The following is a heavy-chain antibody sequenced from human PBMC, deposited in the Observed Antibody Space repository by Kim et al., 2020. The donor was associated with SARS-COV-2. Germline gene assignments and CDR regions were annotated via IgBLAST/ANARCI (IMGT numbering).Heavy chain of an antibody. D-gene: IGHD2-15*01. CDR1: GGSISSYY. J-gene: IGHJ3*02. V-gene: IGHV4-59*01. CDR3: ARELCSGGSCYSGEAFDI. CDR2: IYYSGST. Sequence: SETLSLTCTVSGGSISSYYWSWIRQPPGKGLEWIGYIYYSGSTNYNPSLKSRVTISVDTSKNQFSLKLSSVTAADTAVYYCARELCSGGSCYSGEAFDIWGQGTMVTVSS.